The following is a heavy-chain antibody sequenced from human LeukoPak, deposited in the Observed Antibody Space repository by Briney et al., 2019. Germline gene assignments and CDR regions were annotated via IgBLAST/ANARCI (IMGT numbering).Heavy chain of an antibody. J-gene: IGHJ5*02. CDR3: AAWFGESVP. Sequence: GGSLRLSCAASGSTFTSAWMSWLRQTPEKGLEWVALMNEDGSGRFYVDSAKGRFTISRDDTQNSVYLQMNNLRVEDTAVYYCAAWFGESVPWGQGTLVTVSS. D-gene: IGHD3-10*01. CDR1: GSTFTSAW. V-gene: IGHV3-7*01. CDR2: MNEDGSGR.